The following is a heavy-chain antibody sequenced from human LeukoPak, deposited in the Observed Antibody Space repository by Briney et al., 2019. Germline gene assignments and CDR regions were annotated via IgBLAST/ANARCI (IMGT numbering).Heavy chain of an antibody. J-gene: IGHJ4*02. Sequence: GGSLRLSCGASGFXFSSYWMSWVRQAPGKGLEWVANINEDGSEKYYVESVKGRFTVSRDNAKNSLYLQMDSLRAEDTAVYYCARDGPHYDFWSGPAYWGQGTLVTVSS. D-gene: IGHD3-3*01. CDR3: ARDGPHYDFWSGPAY. CDR2: INEDGSEK. V-gene: IGHV3-7*05. CDR1: GFXFSSYW.